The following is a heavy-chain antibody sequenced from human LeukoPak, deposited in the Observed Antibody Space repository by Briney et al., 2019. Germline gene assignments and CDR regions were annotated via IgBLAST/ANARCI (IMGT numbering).Heavy chain of an antibody. J-gene: IGHJ5*02. CDR2: ISAYNGNT. V-gene: IGHV1-18*01. CDR1: GYTFTSYG. D-gene: IGHD3-3*01. Sequence: ASVKVSCKASGYTFTSYGISWVRQAPGQGLEWMGWISAYNGNTNYAQKLQGRVTMTTDTSTSTAYMELRSLRSDDTAVYYCARDRTPQYDFWSGYYKGNWFDPWGQGTLVTVSS. CDR3: ARDRTPQYDFWSGYYKGNWFDP.